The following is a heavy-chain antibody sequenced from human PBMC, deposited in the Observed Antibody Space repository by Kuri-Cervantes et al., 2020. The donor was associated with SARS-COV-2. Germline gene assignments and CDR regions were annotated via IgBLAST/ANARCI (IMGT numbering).Heavy chain of an antibody. Sequence: SGPTLVKPTQTLTLTCTFSGFSLSTSGVGVGWIRQPPGEALEWLALIYWDDDKRYSPSLKSRLTITKDTSKNQVVLTMTNMDPVDTATYYCAHRPAGDYYFDYWGQGTLVTVSS. D-gene: IGHD2-21*02. V-gene: IGHV2-5*02. CDR1: GFSLSTSGVG. J-gene: IGHJ4*02. CDR3: AHRPAGDYYFDY. CDR2: IYWDDDK.